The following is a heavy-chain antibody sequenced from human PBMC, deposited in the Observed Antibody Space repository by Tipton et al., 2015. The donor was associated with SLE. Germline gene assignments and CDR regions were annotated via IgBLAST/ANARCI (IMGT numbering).Heavy chain of an antibody. J-gene: IGHJ1*01. CDR1: GGSFSGTY. D-gene: IGHD6-19*01. CDR2: ISHTGSS. V-gene: IGHV4-34*01. Sequence: TLSLTCSVYGGSFSGTYWSWIRQSPAKGLQWIGDISHTGSSNINPSLKSRVSISVDTSKNQFSLTLSSVTAADTALYYCARGVGVAVAGVSYFQFWGLGTLVTVSS. CDR3: ARGVGVAVAGVSYFQF.